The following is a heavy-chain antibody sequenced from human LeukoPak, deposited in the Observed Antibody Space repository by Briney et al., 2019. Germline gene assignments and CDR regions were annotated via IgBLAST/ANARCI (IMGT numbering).Heavy chain of an antibody. J-gene: IGHJ4*02. V-gene: IGHV4-39*01. CDR1: GVSISSSNSY. D-gene: IGHD3/OR15-3a*01. CDR3: ARQTGSGLFILP. CDR2: IYYSGNT. Sequence: SETLSLTCTVSGVSISSSNSYWGWIRQPPGKGLEWIGGIYYSGNTYYNASLKSQVSISIDTSKNQFSLKLTSVTAADTAVYYCARQTGSGLFILPGGQGTLVTVSS.